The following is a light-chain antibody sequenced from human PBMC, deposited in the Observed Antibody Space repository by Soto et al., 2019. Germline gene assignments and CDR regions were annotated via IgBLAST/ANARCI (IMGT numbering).Light chain of an antibody. CDR2: GSS. CDR1: ESVAGH. Sequence: EILMTQSPATLSVSPGERATLSCRASESVAGHLAWYQQKPGQAPRLLIHGSSIRATSIPVRFSGSGSGTEFTLTISSLQSEDFAVYYCQQYDSWPRTFGQGTKVDIK. J-gene: IGKJ1*01. CDR3: QQYDSWPRT. V-gene: IGKV3-15*01.